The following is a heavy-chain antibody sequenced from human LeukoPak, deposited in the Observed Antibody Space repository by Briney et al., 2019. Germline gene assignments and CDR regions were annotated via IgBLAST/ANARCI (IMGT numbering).Heavy chain of an antibody. CDR1: GYSISSGYY. CDR2: IYHSGST. J-gene: IGHJ3*02. D-gene: IGHD3-16*01. CDR3: ARPVTGDAFDI. V-gene: IGHV4-38-2*01. Sequence: SETLSLTCAVPGYSISSGYYWGWIRQPPGKGLEWIGSIYHSGSTYYNPSLKSRVTISVDTSKNQFSLKLSSVTAADTAVYYCARPVTGDAFDIWGQGTMVTVSS.